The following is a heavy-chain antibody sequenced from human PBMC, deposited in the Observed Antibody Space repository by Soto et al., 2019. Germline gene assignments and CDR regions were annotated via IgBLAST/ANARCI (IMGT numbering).Heavy chain of an antibody. CDR2: IIPIFGTA. CDR3: ARDNAVAGVKENYYYNGMDV. V-gene: IGHV1-69*13. CDR1: GGTFSSYA. J-gene: IGHJ6*02. Sequence: GASVKVSCKASGGTFSSYAISWVRQAPGQGLEWMGGIIPIFGTANYAQKFQGRVTITADESTSTAYMELSSLRSEDTAVYYCARDNAVAGVKENYYYNGMDVWGQGTMVTVSS. D-gene: IGHD6-19*01.